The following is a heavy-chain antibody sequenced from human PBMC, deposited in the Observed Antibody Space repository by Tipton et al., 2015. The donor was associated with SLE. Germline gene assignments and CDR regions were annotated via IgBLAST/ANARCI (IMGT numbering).Heavy chain of an antibody. CDR2: FSPYNGNT. J-gene: IGHJ3*02. Sequence: QLVQSGAEVKKPGASVKVSCKASDYSFSSYGLSWVRQAPGQGLEWIGWFSPYNGNTNSAQKLQGRVTMTTDTSTSTAYMELRSLRSDDTAVYYCAKRSGWYGDAFDIWGQGTMVTVSS. CDR3: AKRSGWYGDAFDI. CDR1: DYSFSSYG. D-gene: IGHD6-19*01. V-gene: IGHV1-18*04.